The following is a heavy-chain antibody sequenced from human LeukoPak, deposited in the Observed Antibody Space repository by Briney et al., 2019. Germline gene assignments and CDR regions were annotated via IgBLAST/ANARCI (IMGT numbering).Heavy chain of an antibody. V-gene: IGHV4-39*07. CDR1: GGSISSSSYY. D-gene: IGHD6-13*01. Sequence: SETLSLTCTVSGGSISSSSYYWGWIRQPPGKGLEWIGSIYYSGSTYYNPSLKSRVTISVDTSKNQFSLKLSSVTAADTAVYYCARDSSKYSSSWYFFGYWGQGTLVTVSS. CDR3: ARDSSKYSSSWYFFGY. J-gene: IGHJ4*02. CDR2: IYYSGST.